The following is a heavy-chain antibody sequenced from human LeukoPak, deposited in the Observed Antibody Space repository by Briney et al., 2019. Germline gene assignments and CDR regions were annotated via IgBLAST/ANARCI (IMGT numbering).Heavy chain of an antibody. Sequence: SGGSLRLSCAASGFTFSSYAMHWVRQAPGKGLEWVAVISYDGSNKYYADSVKGRFTISRDNSKNTLYLQMNSLRAEDTAVYYCAIPEGGYSGYVFDYWAREPWSPSPQ. CDR3: AIPEGGYSGYVFDY. D-gene: IGHD5-12*01. J-gene: IGHJ4*02. V-gene: IGHV3-30-3*01. CDR2: ISYDGSNK. CDR1: GFTFSSYA.